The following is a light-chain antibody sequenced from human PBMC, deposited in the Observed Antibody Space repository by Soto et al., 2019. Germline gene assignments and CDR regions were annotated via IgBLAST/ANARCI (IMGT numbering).Light chain of an antibody. CDR2: EVT. CDR3: SSYAASNNYV. J-gene: IGLJ1*01. CDR1: SSDVGGYNY. V-gene: IGLV2-8*01. Sequence: QSALTQPPSASGSPGQSVTLSCTGTSSDVGGYNYVSWYQQHPGKAPKLMIYEVTKRPSGVPDRFSGSKSGNTASLTVSGLQAEDEADYYCSSYAASNNYVVGTGTKLTVL.